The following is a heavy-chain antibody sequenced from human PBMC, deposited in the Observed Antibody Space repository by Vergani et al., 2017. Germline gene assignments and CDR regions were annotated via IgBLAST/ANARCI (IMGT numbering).Heavy chain of an antibody. V-gene: IGHV5-51*01. D-gene: IGHD1-1*01. Sequence: EVELVQSGPEMRKPGESLKISCKGSEYSFGNYWIGWMRQMPGKGLEWMGIIYPADSDTRYSPSFQGQVTISADKSISTAFLQWDSLKASDTALYYCARHTTYTDYWGQGTLVTVSS. CDR1: EYSFGNYW. CDR3: ARHTTYTDY. J-gene: IGHJ4*02. CDR2: IYPADSDT.